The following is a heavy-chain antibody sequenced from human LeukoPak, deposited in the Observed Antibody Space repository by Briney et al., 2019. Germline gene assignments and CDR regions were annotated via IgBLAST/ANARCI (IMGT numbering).Heavy chain of an antibody. CDR3: AKRGVVIRVILVGFHKEAYYFDS. V-gene: IGHV3-23*01. CDR1: GITLSNYG. J-gene: IGHJ4*02. D-gene: IGHD3-22*01. CDR2: LSDSGGRT. Sequence: GGSLRLSCAVSGITLSNYGMSWVRQAPGKGLEWVAGLSDSGGRTNYADSVKGRFTISRDNPKNTLYLQMNSLRAEDTAVYFCAKRGVVIRVILVGFHKEAYYFDSWGQGALVTVSA.